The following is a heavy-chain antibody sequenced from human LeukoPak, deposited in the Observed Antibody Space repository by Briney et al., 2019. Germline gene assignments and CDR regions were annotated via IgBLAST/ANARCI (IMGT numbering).Heavy chain of an antibody. J-gene: IGHJ4*02. CDR2: IYYTGSP. Sequence: SETLSLTCTVSCGSMNSYYWSWMRQPPGEGLEGIGHIYYTGSPYYKPSLESRVTISVDTAKNQISLKLSSVTAADTAVYYCARYEEFSTGYSASSPRHYFDHWGQGTLVTVSS. V-gene: IGHV4-59*13. CDR3: ARYEEFSTGYSASSPRHYFDH. D-gene: IGHD3/OR15-3a*01. CDR1: CGSMNSYY.